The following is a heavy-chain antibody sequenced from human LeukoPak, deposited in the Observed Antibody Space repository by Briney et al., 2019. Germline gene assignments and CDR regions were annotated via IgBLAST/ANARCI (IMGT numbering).Heavy chain of an antibody. D-gene: IGHD6-19*01. J-gene: IGHJ4*02. V-gene: IGHV3-7*04. CDR3: ARAYSSGWFQAGY. CDR2: IKQDGSER. CDR1: GFTFSSYW. Sequence: PGGSLRLSCAASGFTFSSYWMNWVRQAPGKGREWVANIKQDGSERFYVDSVRGRFTISRDNAKNSLYLQMNSLRAEDTAIYYCARAYSSGWFQAGYWGQGTLVTVSS.